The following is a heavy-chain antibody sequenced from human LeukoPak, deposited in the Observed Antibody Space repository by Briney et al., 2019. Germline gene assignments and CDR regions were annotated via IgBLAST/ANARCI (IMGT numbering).Heavy chain of an antibody. CDR3: VRDGGVSGYDLLDY. CDR2: INQDGSEA. CDR1: GFTFRNYW. V-gene: IGHV3-7*01. J-gene: IGHJ4*02. Sequence: GGSLRLSCAASGFTFRNYWMTWVRQAPGKGLEWVAQINQDGSEAHYADSVKARFTISRDNAKSSVSLQMNSLRAEDTAVYYCVRDGGVSGYDLLDYWGQGTLVTVSS. D-gene: IGHD5-12*01.